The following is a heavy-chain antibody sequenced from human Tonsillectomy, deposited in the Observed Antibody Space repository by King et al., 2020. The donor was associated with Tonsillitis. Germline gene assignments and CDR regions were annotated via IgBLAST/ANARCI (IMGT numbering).Heavy chain of an antibody. CDR1: GYTFTGYH. CDR3: AKIGTAYGAFDI. V-gene: IGHV1-2*02. Sequence: QLVQSGAEVKKPGASVKVSCKASGYTFTGYHMHWVRQARGQGLEWMGWISPNSGGTNYAQMFQGRVTMTRDTSITTAYMELSGLRSADTAVYYCAKIGTAYGAFDIWGQGTMVTVSS. D-gene: IGHD3-10*01. J-gene: IGHJ3*02. CDR2: ISPNSGGT.